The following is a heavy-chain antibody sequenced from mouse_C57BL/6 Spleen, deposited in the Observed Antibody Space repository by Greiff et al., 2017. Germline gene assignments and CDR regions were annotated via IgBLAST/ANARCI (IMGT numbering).Heavy chain of an antibody. V-gene: IGHV1-82*01. CDR2: IYPGAGDT. CDR1: GYAFSSSW. Sequence: QVQLQQSGPELVKPGASVKISCKASGYAFSSSWMNWVKQRPGKGLEWIGRIYPGAGDTNYNGKFKGKATLTADKSSSTAYMQLSSLTSEDSAVYFCASMEYLDVGGTGTTVTVSS. J-gene: IGHJ1*03. CDR3: ASMEYLDV. D-gene: IGHD1-1*02.